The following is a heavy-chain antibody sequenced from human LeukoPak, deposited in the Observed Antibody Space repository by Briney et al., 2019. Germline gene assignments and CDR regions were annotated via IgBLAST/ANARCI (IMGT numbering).Heavy chain of an antibody. D-gene: IGHD3-10*01. Sequence: SETLSLTCTVSGGSISSGDYYWSWIRQPPGKGLEWIGYIYYSGSTYYKPSLKSRVTISVDTSKNQFSLKLSSVTAADTAVYYCARDRWFGEPSLDYWGQGTLVTVSS. CDR1: GGSISSGDYY. CDR3: ARDRWFGEPSLDY. V-gene: IGHV4-30-4*01. CDR2: IYYSGST. J-gene: IGHJ4*02.